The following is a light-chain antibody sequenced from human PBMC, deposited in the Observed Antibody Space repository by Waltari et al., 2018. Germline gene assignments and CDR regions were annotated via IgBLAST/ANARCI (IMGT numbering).Light chain of an antibody. Sequence: QSALTQPRSVSGSPGQSVTISCSGTSSDVGNYNFVSWYQQHPGNAPKLLIYDVVKRPSGVPVRFSGSKSGNTASLTISVLQTEDEADYYCCSYAGSYTFVFGGGTQLTVL. V-gene: IGLV2-11*01. J-gene: IGLJ7*01. CDR1: SSDVGNYNF. CDR2: DVV. CDR3: CSYAGSYTFV.